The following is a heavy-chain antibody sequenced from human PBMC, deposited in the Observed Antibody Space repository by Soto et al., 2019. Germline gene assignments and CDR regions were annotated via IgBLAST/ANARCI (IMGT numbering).Heavy chain of an antibody. D-gene: IGHD3-22*01. J-gene: IGHJ4*02. CDR3: AREIYDDYDSSGFDH. V-gene: IGHV1-46*01. CDR2: INPSGDST. Sequence: ASVKVSCKASGFTFINYYMHWVRQAPGQGLEWMGVINPSGDSTNYAQKFQGRVTMTRDTSTSTVYMDLNSLRAEDTAVYYCAREIYDDYDSSGFDHWGQGTLVTVSS. CDR1: GFTFINYY.